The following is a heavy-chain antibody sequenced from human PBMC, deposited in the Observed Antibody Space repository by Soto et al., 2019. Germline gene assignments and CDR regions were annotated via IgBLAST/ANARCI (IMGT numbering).Heavy chain of an antibody. V-gene: IGHV3-30*18. J-gene: IGHJ4*02. CDR1: GFTFSSYG. Sequence: QVQLVESGGGVVQPGRSLRLSCAASGFTFSSYGMHWVRQAPGKGLEWVAVISYDGSNKYYADSVKGRFTISRDNSKNTLYLQMNSLRAEDTAVYYCAKDAGYGVPLPVGNWGQGTLVTVSS. CDR2: ISYDGSNK. D-gene: IGHD4-17*01. CDR3: AKDAGYGVPLPVGN.